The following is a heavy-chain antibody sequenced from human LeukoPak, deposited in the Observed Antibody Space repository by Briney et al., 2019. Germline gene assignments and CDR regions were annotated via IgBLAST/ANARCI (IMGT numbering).Heavy chain of an antibody. V-gene: IGHV3-21*01. J-gene: IGHJ4*02. CDR2: INSSSGYI. D-gene: IGHD2-2*01. Sequence: GSLRLSCAASGFTFNSYSMNWVRQTPGKGLEWVSAINSSSGYINYADSVKGRFTVSRDNAKNSLYLQMNSLRAEDTAVYYCARASGYCSSTGCYVHYFDYWGQGTLVTVSS. CDR1: GFTFNSYS. CDR3: ARASGYCSSTGCYVHYFDY.